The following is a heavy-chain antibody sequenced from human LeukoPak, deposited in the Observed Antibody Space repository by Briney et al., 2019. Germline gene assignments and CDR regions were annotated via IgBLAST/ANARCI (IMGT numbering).Heavy chain of an antibody. CDR2: IYYSGST. Sequence: SETLSITCTVSGGSISSSTYYWGWIRQPPGKGLEWIGSIYYSGSTYYNPSLKSRVTISVDTSKNQFSLKLSSVTAADTAVYYCARRARGAKFGSGAFDIWGQGTMVTVSS. CDR1: GGSISSSTYY. V-gene: IGHV4-39*01. J-gene: IGHJ3*02. CDR3: ARRARGAKFGSGAFDI. D-gene: IGHD3-10*01.